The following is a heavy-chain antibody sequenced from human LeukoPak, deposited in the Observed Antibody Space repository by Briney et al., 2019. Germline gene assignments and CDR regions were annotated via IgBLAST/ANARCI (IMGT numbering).Heavy chain of an antibody. Sequence: QPGGSLRLSCSTSGFTFSNHFMHWVRQAPGKGLEYVSSIGPNGASTLYADSVKGRFTISRDNSKNALYLQLTSLRLEDTALYYCVKDLTGTWSFDYWGQGTLVTVSS. V-gene: IGHV3-64D*06. D-gene: IGHD3-9*01. J-gene: IGHJ4*02. CDR3: VKDLTGTWSFDY. CDR1: GFTFSNHF. CDR2: IGPNGAST.